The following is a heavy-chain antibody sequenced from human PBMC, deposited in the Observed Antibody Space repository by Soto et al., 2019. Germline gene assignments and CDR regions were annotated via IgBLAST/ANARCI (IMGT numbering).Heavy chain of an antibody. V-gene: IGHV6-1*01. J-gene: IGHJ4*02. D-gene: IGHD1-26*01. CDR1: GDSVSSNSAA. CDR2: TYYRSKWYN. Sequence: QVQLQQSGPGLVKPSQTLSVTCGISGDSVSSNSAAWNWLRQSPSRGLAWLGRTYYRSKWYNDYAVSVESRITINPDTSNNHFSLQLNFVTPEDTAVYFCARGEQYSGRIFDYWGQGTLVTVSS. CDR3: ARGEQYSGRIFDY.